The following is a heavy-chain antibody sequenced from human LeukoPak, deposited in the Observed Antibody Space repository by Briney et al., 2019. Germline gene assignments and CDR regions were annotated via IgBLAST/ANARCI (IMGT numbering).Heavy chain of an antibody. D-gene: IGHD3-3*01. CDR1: GGSISSGSYY. V-gene: IGHV4-61*02. CDR3: ARVLLYDFWSGYLPPYYYMDV. J-gene: IGHJ6*03. Sequence: SETLSLTCTVSGGSISSGSYYWSWIRQPAGKGLEWIGRIYTSGSTNYNPSLKSRVTISVDTSKNQFSLKLSSMTAADTAVYYCARVLLYDFWSGYLPPYYYMDVWGKGTTVTVSS. CDR2: IYTSGST.